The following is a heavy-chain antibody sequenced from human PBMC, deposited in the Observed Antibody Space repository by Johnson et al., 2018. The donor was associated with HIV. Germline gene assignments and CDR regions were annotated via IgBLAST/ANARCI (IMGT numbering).Heavy chain of an antibody. D-gene: IGHD6-13*01. J-gene: IGHJ3*02. CDR1: GFIFRSYG. V-gene: IGHV3-NL1*01. CDR3: ARSLIAAADAFDI. CDR2: IYSGGST. Sequence: QVQLVESGGGVVRPGRSVRLSCAASGFIFRSYGMDWVRQAPGKGLEWVSVIYSGGSTYYADSVKGRFTISRDNSKNTLYLQMNSLRAEDTAVYYCARSLIAAADAFDIWGQGTMVTVSS.